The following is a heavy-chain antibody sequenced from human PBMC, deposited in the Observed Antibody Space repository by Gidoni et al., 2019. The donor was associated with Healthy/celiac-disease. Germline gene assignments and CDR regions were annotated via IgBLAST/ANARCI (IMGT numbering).Heavy chain of an antibody. CDR1: GFTFSSYA. J-gene: IGHJ4*02. D-gene: IGHD3-9*01. CDR3: AKDRSYYDILPGHDY. CDR2: ISGSGGST. V-gene: IGHV3-23*01. Sequence: VQPGGSLRLSCAASGFTFSSYAMSWVRQAPGTGLEWVSAISGSGGSTYYADSVKGRFTISRDNSKNTLYLQMNSLRAEDTAVYYCAKDRSYYDILPGHDYWGQGTLVTVSS.